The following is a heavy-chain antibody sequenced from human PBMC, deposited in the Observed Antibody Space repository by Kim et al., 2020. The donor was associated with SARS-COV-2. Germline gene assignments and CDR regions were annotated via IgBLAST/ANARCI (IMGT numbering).Heavy chain of an antibody. CDR1: GGSISSYC. CDR3: ARRFDH. J-gene: IGHJ5*02. CDR2: IYYSGST. V-gene: IGHV4-59*01. Sequence: SETLSLTCTVSGGSISSYCWSWIRQPPGKGLEWIGYIYYSGSTNYNLSLTSRVTISVDTSKNQFSLKLSSVPAADTAVYYCARRFDHWGQGTLVTVSS.